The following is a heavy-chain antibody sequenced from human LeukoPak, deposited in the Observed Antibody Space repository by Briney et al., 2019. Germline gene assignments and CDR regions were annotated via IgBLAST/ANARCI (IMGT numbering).Heavy chain of an antibody. Sequence: SETLSLTCTVSGGSISSSYYYWGWIRQPPGKGLEWIGEVNHSGRTNYNPSLKSRVTISVDTSNNQFSLNLNSVTAADTAVYYCARGQFQRDFWGQGSLVTVSS. J-gene: IGHJ4*02. CDR3: ARGQFQRDF. CDR2: VNHSGRT. CDR1: GGSISSSYYY. V-gene: IGHV4-39*07.